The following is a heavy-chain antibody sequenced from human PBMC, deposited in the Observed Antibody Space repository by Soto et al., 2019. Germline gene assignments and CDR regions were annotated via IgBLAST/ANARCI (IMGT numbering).Heavy chain of an antibody. CDR2: ISSSSSTI. D-gene: IGHD6-19*01. V-gene: IGHV3-48*01. Sequence: GGSLRLSCAASGFTFSSYSMNWVRQAPGKGLEWVSYISSSSSTIYYADSVKGRFTISRDNAKNSLYLQMNSLRAEDTAVYYCAREAGGWPQLYYFDYWGQGTLVTVSS. CDR1: GFTFSSYS. J-gene: IGHJ4*02. CDR3: AREAGGWPQLYYFDY.